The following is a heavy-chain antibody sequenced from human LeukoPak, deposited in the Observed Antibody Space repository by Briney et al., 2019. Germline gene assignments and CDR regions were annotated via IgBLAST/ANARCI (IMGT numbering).Heavy chain of an antibody. CDR1: GFTLTDSA. CDR2: ISASGGNT. V-gene: IGHV3-23*01. CDR3: AKHLGATPSYYFDY. J-gene: IGHJ4*02. Sequence: GGSLRLSCAASGFTLTDSAMSWVRQAPGKGLEWVSLISASGGNTFYADSVKGRFTISRDNSKNTLYLQMNSLTAEDTAVYYCAKHLGATPSYYFDYWGQGTLVTVSS. D-gene: IGHD1-26*01.